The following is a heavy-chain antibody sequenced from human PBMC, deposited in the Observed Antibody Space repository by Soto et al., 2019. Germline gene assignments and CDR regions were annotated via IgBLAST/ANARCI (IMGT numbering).Heavy chain of an antibody. CDR3: ARSLWFGELLASDY. CDR1: GYXFTSYD. CDR2: MNPNSGNT. D-gene: IGHD3-10*01. V-gene: IGHV1-8*01. J-gene: IGHJ4*02. Sequence: VXXXXXGXEVKKPGASVKVSCKASGYXFTSYDINWVXQATGQGLEWMGWMNPNSGNTGYAQKFQGRVTMTRNTSISTAYMELSSLRSEDTAVYYCARSLWFGELLASDYWGQGTLVTVSS.